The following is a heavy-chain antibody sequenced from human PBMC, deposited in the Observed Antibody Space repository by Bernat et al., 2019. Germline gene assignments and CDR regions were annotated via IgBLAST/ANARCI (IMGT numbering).Heavy chain of an antibody. CDR3: ARGYCSGGSCYRDY. CDR2: IYSGGNT. V-gene: IGHV3-53*01. D-gene: IGHD2-15*01. J-gene: IGHJ4*02. Sequence: EVQLVESGGGLIQPGGSLRLSCAVSGFTVSSNYMSWVRQAPGKGLEWVSVIYSGGNTYYADSAKGRFTISRDNSKNTLYLQMNSLRAEDTAVYYCARGYCSGGSCYRDYWGQGTLVTVSS. CDR1: GFTVSSNY.